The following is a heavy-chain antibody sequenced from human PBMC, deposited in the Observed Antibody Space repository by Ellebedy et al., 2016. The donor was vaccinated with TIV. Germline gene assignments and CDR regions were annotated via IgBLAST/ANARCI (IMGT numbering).Heavy chain of an antibody. V-gene: IGHV1-18*01. CDR1: GYTFTSYG. CDR2: ISADNGNT. J-gene: IGHJ6*03. CDR3: AREYQLWSFNYYYMDV. D-gene: IGHD5-18*01. Sequence: AASVKVSCKASGYTFTSYGINWVRQAPGQGLEWMGWISADNGNTNYAQKLQGRVTMTTDASTSTAYMELRSLRSDDTALYYCAREYQLWSFNYYYMDVWGKGTTLTVS.